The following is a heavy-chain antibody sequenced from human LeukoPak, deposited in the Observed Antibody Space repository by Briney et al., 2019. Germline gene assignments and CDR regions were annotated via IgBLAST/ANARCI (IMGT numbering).Heavy chain of an antibody. J-gene: IGHJ3*02. V-gene: IGHV1-18*01. CDR2: ISAYNGNT. CDR3: ARDYADSSGYFDSNAFDI. D-gene: IGHD3-22*01. Sequence: GASVKVSCKASGYTFTSYGISWVRQAPGQGLEWMGWISAYNGNTNYAQKLQGRVTMTTDTSTSTAYMELRSLRSDDTAVYYCARDYADSSGYFDSNAFDIWGQGTMVTVSS. CDR1: GYTFTSYG.